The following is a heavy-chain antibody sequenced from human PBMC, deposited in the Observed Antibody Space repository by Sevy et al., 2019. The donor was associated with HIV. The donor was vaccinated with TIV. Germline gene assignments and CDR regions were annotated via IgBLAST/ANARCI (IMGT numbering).Heavy chain of an antibody. V-gene: IGHV3-21*01. Sequence: GGSLRLSCAASGFTFSSYSMNWVRQAPGKGLEWVSSISSSSSYIYYADSVKGRFTISRDNAKNSLYLQTNSLRAKDTAVYYCARDLGGMSSSWSDYYYYGMDVWGQGTTVTVSS. CDR2: ISSSSSYI. CDR1: GFTFSSYS. J-gene: IGHJ6*02. D-gene: IGHD6-13*01. CDR3: ARDLGGMSSSWSDYYYYGMDV.